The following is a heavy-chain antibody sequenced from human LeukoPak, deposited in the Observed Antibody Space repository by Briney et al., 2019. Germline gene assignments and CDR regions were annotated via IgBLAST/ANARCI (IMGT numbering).Heavy chain of an antibody. CDR1: GGTFSSYA. J-gene: IGHJ4*02. D-gene: IGHD5-24*01. CDR3: AVSRDGYNSLFDY. Sequence: SVKVSCKASGGTFSSYAISWVRQAPGQGLEWMGGIIPIFGTANYAQKFQGRVTITADESTSTAYMELSSLRSEDTAVYYCAVSRDGYNSLFDYWGQGTLVTVSS. V-gene: IGHV1-69*13. CDR2: IIPIFGTA.